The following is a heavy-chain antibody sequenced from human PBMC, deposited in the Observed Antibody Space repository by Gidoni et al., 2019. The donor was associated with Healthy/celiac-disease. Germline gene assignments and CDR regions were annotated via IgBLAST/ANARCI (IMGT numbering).Heavy chain of an antibody. CDR2: INAGNGNT. D-gene: IGHD6-13*01. CDR1: GYTFTSYA. V-gene: IGHV1-3*01. CDR3: ARAGRVIAAAGFDY. Sequence: QVQLVQSGAEVKKPGASVKVSCKASGYTFTSYAMHWVRQAPGQRLEWMGWINAGNGNTKYSQKFQGRVTITRDTSASTAYMELSSLRSEDTAVYYCARAGRVIAAAGFDYWGQGTLVTVSS. J-gene: IGHJ4*02.